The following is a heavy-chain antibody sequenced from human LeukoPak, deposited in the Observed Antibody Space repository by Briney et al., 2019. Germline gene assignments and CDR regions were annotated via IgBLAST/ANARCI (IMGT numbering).Heavy chain of an antibody. Sequence: PGGPLRLFCVVSGFTFSSYAMPWLRQAPGKGLEWVSSIVGSGYTPYYADSVKGRFTISRDNSKNTVYLQMNSLRAEDTAVYYCALLGLNWGQGTLVTVSS. CDR3: ALLGLN. J-gene: IGHJ4*02. CDR1: GFTFSSYA. D-gene: IGHD2-15*01. CDR2: IVGSGYTP. V-gene: IGHV3-23*01.